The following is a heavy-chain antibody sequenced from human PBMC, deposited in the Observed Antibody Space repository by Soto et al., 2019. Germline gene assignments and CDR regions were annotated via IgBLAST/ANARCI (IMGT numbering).Heavy chain of an antibody. D-gene: IGHD3-10*01. V-gene: IGHV1-3*01. J-gene: IGHJ6*03. CDR1: AYTFTSYS. Sequence: SVNVSCNASAYTFTSYSMHWVRQAPGQRLEWMGWINAGNGNTKYSQKFQGRVTITRDTSASTAYMELSSLRSEDTAVYYCARATMVRGPEGYYYYMDVWGKGTTVTVSS. CDR2: INAGNGNT. CDR3: ARATMVRGPEGYYYYMDV.